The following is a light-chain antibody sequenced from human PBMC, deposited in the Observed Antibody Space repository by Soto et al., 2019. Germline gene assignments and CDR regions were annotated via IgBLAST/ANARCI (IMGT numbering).Light chain of an antibody. CDR3: MQGTHWPVYT. J-gene: IGKJ2*01. V-gene: IGKV2-30*01. Sequence: DVVMTQSPLSLPVTLGQPASISCRSSQSLVYSDGNTYLNWFQQRPGQSPRRLIYKVSNRDSGVPDRFSGIGSGTDFTLKISRVEAEDVGVYYCMQGTHWPVYTFGQGTKLEIK. CDR2: KVS. CDR1: QSLVYSDGNTY.